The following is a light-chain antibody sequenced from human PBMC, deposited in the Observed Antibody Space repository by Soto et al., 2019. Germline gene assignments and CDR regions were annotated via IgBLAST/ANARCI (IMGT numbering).Light chain of an antibody. Sequence: IVMTQSPATLSVSPGERATLSCRASQNIGANLAWYRQKPGQGPRLLIFGASTRATGIPTRFSGSGSGTEFTLTISSLQSEDFAVYYCQQYNNWWTFGQGTKVEI. CDR2: GAS. CDR1: QNIGAN. J-gene: IGKJ1*01. V-gene: IGKV3-15*01. CDR3: QQYNNWWT.